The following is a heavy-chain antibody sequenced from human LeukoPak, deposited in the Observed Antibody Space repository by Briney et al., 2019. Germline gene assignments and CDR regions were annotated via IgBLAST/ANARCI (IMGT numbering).Heavy chain of an antibody. J-gene: IGHJ4*02. D-gene: IGHD1-26*01. CDR3: ATVSDGSYFSSVDY. CDR1: GYTLTELS. Sequence: ASVKVSCKVSGYTLTELSMHWVRQAPGKGLEWMGGFDPEDDETIYAQKFQGRVTMTEDTSTDTAYMELSSLRSEDTAVYYCATVSDGSYFSSVDYWGQGTLVTVSS. CDR2: FDPEDDET. V-gene: IGHV1-24*01.